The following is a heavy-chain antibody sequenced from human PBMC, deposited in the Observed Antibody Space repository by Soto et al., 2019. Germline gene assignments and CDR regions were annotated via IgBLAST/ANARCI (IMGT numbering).Heavy chain of an antibody. J-gene: IGHJ3*02. CDR3: ARGFVYGSGSLRPGPSDGFDI. V-gene: IGHV3-13*01. CDR1: GFTFGTYD. Sequence: EVQLEESGGGLVQPGGSLRLSCAASGFTFGTYDMHWVRQVTGKGLEWVSAIGTTGDTYYSGSVKGRFTISREDARNSLYLQMKSLRAGDTAIYYCARGFVYGSGSLRPGPSDGFDIWGQGTMVTVSS. D-gene: IGHD3-10*01. CDR2: IGTTGDT.